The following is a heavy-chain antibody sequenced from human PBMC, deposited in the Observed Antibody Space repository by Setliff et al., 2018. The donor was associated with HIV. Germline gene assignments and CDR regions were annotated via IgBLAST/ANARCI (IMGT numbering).Heavy chain of an antibody. J-gene: IGHJ4*02. CDR3: ARRIYGNNPYFDY. Sequence: SETLSLTCTVSGDSIISGDYYWSWIRQSPGKGLEWIGHIHYKGNIDYNASLKSRLAISSDTSKNQVSLKLNSMTAADTAIYYCARRIYGNNPYFDYWSQGTLVTVSS. V-gene: IGHV4-30-4*08. CDR1: GDSIISGDYY. CDR2: IHYKGNI. D-gene: IGHD4-17*01.